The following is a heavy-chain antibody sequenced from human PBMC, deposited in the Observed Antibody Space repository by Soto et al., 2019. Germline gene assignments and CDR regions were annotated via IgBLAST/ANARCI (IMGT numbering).Heavy chain of an antibody. J-gene: IGHJ3*02. CDR2: INAGNGNT. D-gene: IGHD2-15*01. CDR3: ARRGPGGAFHI. CDR1: GYTFTSYA. Sequence: ASVKVSFKASGYTFTSYAMHWVRQAPGQRLEWMGWINAGNGNTKYSQKFQGRVTITRDTSASTAYMELSSLRSEDTAVYYCARRGPGGAFHIWGQGTMVTVSS. V-gene: IGHV1-3*01.